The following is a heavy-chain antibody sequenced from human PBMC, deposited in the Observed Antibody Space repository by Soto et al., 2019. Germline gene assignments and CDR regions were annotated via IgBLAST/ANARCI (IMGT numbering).Heavy chain of an antibody. CDR1: GYTFTSYG. Sequence: ASVKVSCKASGYTFTSYGISWVRQAPGQGLEWMEWISAYNGNTNYAQKLQGRVTMTTDTSTSTAYMELRSLRSDDTAVYYCARGLYYGSGSYDSWFDPWGQGTLVTVS. J-gene: IGHJ5*02. CDR3: ARGLYYGSGSYDSWFDP. CDR2: ISAYNGNT. D-gene: IGHD3-10*01. V-gene: IGHV1-18*01.